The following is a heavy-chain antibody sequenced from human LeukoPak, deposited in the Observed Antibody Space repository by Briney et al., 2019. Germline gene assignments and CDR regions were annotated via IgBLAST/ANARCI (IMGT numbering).Heavy chain of an antibody. D-gene: IGHD7-27*01. J-gene: IGHJ3*02. V-gene: IGHV3-33*01. CDR3: ARDANWGFDAFDI. CDR1: LVTFSGYG. CDR2: IWYDGSNK. Sequence: PGGSLRLSCAPSLVTFSGYGRHWVRQAPGKGLEWVAVIWYDGSNKYYADSVKGRFTISRDNSKNTLYLQMTRLRAVDTAVYYCARDANWGFDAFDIWGQGTMVTVSS.